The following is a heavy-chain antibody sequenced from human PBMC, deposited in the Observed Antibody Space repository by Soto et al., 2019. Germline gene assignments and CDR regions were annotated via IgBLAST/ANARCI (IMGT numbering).Heavy chain of an antibody. D-gene: IGHD3-22*01. J-gene: IGHJ3*02. Sequence: QVQLVQSGAEVKKPGASVKVSCKASGYTFTSYGISWVRQAPGQGLEWMGWISAYNGNTNYAQKLQGRVTMTTDTSTSTAYIELRSLRSDDTAVYYCARVGDYYDSTGAFDIWGQGTMVTVSS. V-gene: IGHV1-18*01. CDR3: ARVGDYYDSTGAFDI. CDR1: GYTFTSYG. CDR2: ISAYNGNT.